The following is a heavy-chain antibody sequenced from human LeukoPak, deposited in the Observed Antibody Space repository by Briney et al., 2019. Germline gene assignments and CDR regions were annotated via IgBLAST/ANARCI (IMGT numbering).Heavy chain of an antibody. Sequence: PGGSLRLSCAASGFTFSGSAMHWVRQASGKGLEWVGRIRSKANSYATAYAASAKGRFTISRDDSKNTAYLQMNSLKTEDTAVYYCTRHQSEAVWGKGTTVTVSS. CDR3: TRHQSEAV. J-gene: IGHJ6*04. CDR2: IRSKANSYAT. V-gene: IGHV3-73*01. CDR1: GFTFSGSA.